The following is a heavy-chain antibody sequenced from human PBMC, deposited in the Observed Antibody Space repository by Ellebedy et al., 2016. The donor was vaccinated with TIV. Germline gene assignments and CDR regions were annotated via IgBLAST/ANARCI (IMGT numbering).Heavy chain of an antibody. CDR2: VRHDGTNK. CDR3: AKDGQWLVRGGLDV. J-gene: IGHJ6*02. D-gene: IGHD6-19*01. V-gene: IGHV3-30*02. CDR1: GFTFNTYG. Sequence: GESLKISCAASGFTFNTYGMHWVRQAPGKGLEWVTFVRHDGTNKNYADSVKGRFTISRDNSKNTLYLQMNSLRGEDTAAYYCAKDGQWLVRGGLDVWGQGTTVTVSS.